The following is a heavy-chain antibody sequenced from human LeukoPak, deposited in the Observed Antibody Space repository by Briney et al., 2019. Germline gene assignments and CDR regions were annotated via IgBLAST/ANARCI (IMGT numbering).Heavy chain of an antibody. CDR3: ARGDYYYYMDV. J-gene: IGHJ6*03. CDR1: GDSISSGDYY. CDR2: ISSSGST. Sequence: PSETLSLTCTVSGDSISSGDYYWSWIRQPAGKGLEWIGRISSSGSTNYNPSLKSRVTISVDTSKNQFSLKLSSVTAADTAVYYCARGDYYYYMDVWGKGTTVTVSS. V-gene: IGHV4-61*02.